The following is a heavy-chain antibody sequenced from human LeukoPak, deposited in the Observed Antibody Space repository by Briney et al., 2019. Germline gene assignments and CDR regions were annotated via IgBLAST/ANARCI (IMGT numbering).Heavy chain of an antibody. V-gene: IGHV4-31*03. Sequence: KSSETLSLTCTVSGGSIASGGYHWSWIRQHPGKGLEWIGDIYYSGTTYYNPSLKSRVSISVDTSKNQFSLKLSSVAAADTAVYYCAKGYSYGTGYNWFDPWGQGTLVTVSS. CDR2: IYYSGTT. CDR3: AKGYSYGTGYNWFDP. D-gene: IGHD5-18*01. J-gene: IGHJ5*02. CDR1: GGSIASGGYH.